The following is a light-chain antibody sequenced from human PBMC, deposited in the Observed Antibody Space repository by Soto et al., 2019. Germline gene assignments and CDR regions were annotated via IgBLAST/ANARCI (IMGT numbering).Light chain of an antibody. Sequence: EIVMTQSPATLSVSPVERATLSCRARQRISSNLAWYQQKPGQAPRLLIYGTSTRATGIPARFSGSGSGTEFTLTISSLQSEDFAVYYCQQYHNWWTFGQGTKVDIK. J-gene: IGKJ1*01. V-gene: IGKV3-15*01. CDR2: GTS. CDR3: QQYHNWWT. CDR1: QRISSN.